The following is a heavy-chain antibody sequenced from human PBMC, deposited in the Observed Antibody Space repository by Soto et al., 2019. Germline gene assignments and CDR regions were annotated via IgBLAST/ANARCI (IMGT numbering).Heavy chain of an antibody. V-gene: IGHV3-20*04. CDR2: INWNGGST. Sequence: EVQLVESGGGVVRPGGSLRLSCAASGFTFDDYGMSWVRQAPGKGLEWVSGINWNGGSTGYADSVKGRVAISRDNAKNARYLQMNSLRAEDTALYYCARDPGYSYGTQFDYWGQGTLVTVSS. CDR1: GFTFDDYG. D-gene: IGHD5-18*01. CDR3: ARDPGYSYGTQFDY. J-gene: IGHJ4*02.